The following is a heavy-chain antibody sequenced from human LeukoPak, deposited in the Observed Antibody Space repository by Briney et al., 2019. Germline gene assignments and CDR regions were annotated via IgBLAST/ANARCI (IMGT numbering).Heavy chain of an antibody. J-gene: IGHJ4*02. CDR2: ISYDGSNK. CDR3: ARDNTYYDFWSGYDY. Sequence: GGSLRLSCAASGFTFSSYAMRWVRQAPGKGLEWVAVISYDGSNKYYADSVKGLSTIARDTYNNTLYLQMNSLRAEDTAVYCCARDNTYYDFWSGYDYWGQGTLVTVSS. V-gene: IGHV3-30-3*01. D-gene: IGHD3-3*01. CDR1: GFTFSSYA.